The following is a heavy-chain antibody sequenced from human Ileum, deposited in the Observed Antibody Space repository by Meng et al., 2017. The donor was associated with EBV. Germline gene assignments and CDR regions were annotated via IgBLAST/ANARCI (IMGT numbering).Heavy chain of an antibody. CDR3: ARGTGADY. CDR1: GSTFSVYG. CDR2: IIPALGTP. D-gene: IGHD3-10*01. V-gene: IGHV1-69*06. Sequence: QVQLVQSGPEVKNPWSSVKGSCKSAGSTFSVYGITWVRQAPGQGLEWMGGIIPALGTPKYARKFQDRLTITADKSTSTGYMELHSLTSNDTAVYFCARGTGADYWGQGTLVTVFS. J-gene: IGHJ4*02.